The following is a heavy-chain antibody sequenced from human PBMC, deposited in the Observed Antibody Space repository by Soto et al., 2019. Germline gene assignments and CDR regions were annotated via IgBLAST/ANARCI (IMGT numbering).Heavy chain of an antibody. CDR2: INSDGSTT. J-gene: IGHJ4*02. Sequence: EVQLVESGGGLVQPGGSLRLSCAASGFTFSSSFSSYWMHWVRQAPGKGLVWVSRINSDGSTTTYADSVKGRFTISRDNAKNTLYLHMNSLRAEDTAVYYCASAGYGSGSLYWGQGTLVTVSS. CDR3: ASAGYGSGSLY. CDR1: GFTFSSSFSSYW. V-gene: IGHV3-74*01. D-gene: IGHD3-10*01.